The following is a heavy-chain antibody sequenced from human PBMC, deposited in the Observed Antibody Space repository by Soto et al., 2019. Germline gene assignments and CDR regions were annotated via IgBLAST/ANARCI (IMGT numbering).Heavy chain of an antibody. CDR2: ISAYSGNT. CDR3: ARHSRSDYASGSPPWDNWFDP. V-gene: IGHV1-18*01. J-gene: IGHJ5*02. Sequence: QVQLVQSGPEVKKPGASVKVSCKASGYTFISYGISWVRQAPGQGLEWMGWISAYSGNTNYAQNNQGRVTMTTDTPTSTADMEVRSLRSDDTAMYYCARHSRSDYASGSPPWDNWFDPWGQGTLVTVSS. CDR1: GYTFISYG. D-gene: IGHD3-10*01.